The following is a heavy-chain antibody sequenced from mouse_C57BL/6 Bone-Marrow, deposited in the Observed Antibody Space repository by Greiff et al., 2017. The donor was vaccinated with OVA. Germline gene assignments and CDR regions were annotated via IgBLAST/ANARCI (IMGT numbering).Heavy chain of an antibody. D-gene: IGHD2-5*01. CDR1: GYTFTSYG. CDR3: ARPTYYSNFQFAY. J-gene: IGHJ3*01. CDR2: IYPRSGNT. Sequence: VQLQQSGAELARPGASVKLSCKASGYTFTSYGISWVKQRTGQGLEWIGEIYPRSGNTYYNEKFKGKATLTADKSSSTAYMELRSLTSEDSAVYFCARPTYYSNFQFAYWGQGTLVTVSA. V-gene: IGHV1-81*01.